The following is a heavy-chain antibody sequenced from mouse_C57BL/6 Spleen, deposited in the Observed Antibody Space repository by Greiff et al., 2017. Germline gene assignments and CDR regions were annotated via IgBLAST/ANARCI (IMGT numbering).Heavy chain of an antibody. Sequence: EVKVVESGGGLVKPGGSLKLSCAASGFTFSSYAMSWVRQTPEKRLEWVATISDGGSYTYYPDNVKGRFTISRDNAKNNLYLQMSHLKSEDTAMYYCARAGSSYFDYWGQGTTLTVSS. CDR1: GFTFSSYA. D-gene: IGHD1-1*01. CDR3: ARAGSSYFDY. V-gene: IGHV5-4*03. CDR2: ISDGGSYT. J-gene: IGHJ2*01.